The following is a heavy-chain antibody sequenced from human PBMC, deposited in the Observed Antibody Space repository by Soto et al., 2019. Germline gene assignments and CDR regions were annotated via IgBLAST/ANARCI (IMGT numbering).Heavy chain of an antibody. V-gene: IGHV1-18*01. CDR2: ISAYNGNT. J-gene: IGHJ5*02. Sequence: ASVKVSCKXSGYTFTSYGISWVRQAPGQGLEWMGWISAYNGNTNYAQKLQGRVTMTTDTSTSTAYMELRSLRSDDTAVYYCARDREVLIWFGELFRLPTDNWFDPWGQGTLVTVSS. CDR1: GYTFTSYG. CDR3: ARDREVLIWFGELFRLPTDNWFDP. D-gene: IGHD3-10*01.